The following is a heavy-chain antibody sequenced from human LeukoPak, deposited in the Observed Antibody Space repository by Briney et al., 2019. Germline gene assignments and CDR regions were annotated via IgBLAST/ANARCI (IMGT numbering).Heavy chain of an antibody. CDR1: GGSISSGGYY. J-gene: IGHJ4*02. CDR3: ASGGLPYCGGDCSKSIDY. CDR2: IYHSGST. V-gene: IGHV4-39*07. D-gene: IGHD2-21*02. Sequence: PSETLSLTCTVSGGSISSGGYYWSWIRQPPGKGLEWIGSIYHSGSTYYNPSLKSRVTISVDTSKNQFSLKLSSVTAADTAVYYCASGGLPYCGGDCSKSIDYWGQGTLVTVSS.